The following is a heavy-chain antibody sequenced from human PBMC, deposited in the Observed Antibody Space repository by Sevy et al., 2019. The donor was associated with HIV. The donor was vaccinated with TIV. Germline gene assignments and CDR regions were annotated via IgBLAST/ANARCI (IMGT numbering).Heavy chain of an antibody. CDR2: FKSKIHGGTT. CDR1: GFIFGDYG. J-gene: IGHJ4*02. CDR3: TRWSGSQSIFDY. Sequence: GGSLRLSCTASGFIFGDYGMSWVRQAPGKGLEWIAFFKSKIHGGTTENAASGKGRFTISRDDSKNIVYLQMSNLKTVDTAVYYCTRWSGSQSIFDYWGQETLVTVSS. D-gene: IGHD1-26*01. V-gene: IGHV3-49*04.